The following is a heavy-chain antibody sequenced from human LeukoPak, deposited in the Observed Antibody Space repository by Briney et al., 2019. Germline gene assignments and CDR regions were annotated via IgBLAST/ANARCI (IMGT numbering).Heavy chain of an antibody. Sequence: SETLSLTCAVYGGSFIGYYWSWIRQPPGKGLEWIGEINHFGSTNYNPSLKSRVTISIDTSKNQFSLKLSSVTAVDTAVYYCARVLGAATLFDIWGQGTMVTVSS. CDR1: GGSFIGYY. V-gene: IGHV4-34*01. J-gene: IGHJ3*02. CDR3: ARVLGAATLFDI. CDR2: INHFGST. D-gene: IGHD1-26*01.